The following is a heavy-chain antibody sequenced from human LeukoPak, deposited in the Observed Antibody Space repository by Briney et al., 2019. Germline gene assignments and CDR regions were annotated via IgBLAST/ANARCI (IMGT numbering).Heavy chain of an antibody. D-gene: IGHD5-24*01. J-gene: IGHJ4*02. Sequence: SETLSLTCTVSGGSISSSTYYWGWIRQPPGKGLEWIGRIYTSGSTNYNPSLKSRVTMSVDTSKNQFSLKLSSVTAADTAVYYCARERDGYNLYWGQGTLVTVSS. CDR2: IYTSGST. CDR3: ARERDGYNLY. V-gene: IGHV4-39*07. CDR1: GGSISSSTYY.